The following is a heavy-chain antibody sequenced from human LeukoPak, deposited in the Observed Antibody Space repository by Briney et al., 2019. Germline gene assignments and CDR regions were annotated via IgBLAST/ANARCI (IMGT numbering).Heavy chain of an antibody. CDR2: VHKSGRT. CDR1: GGSISNTNW. J-gene: IGHJ4*02. D-gene: IGHD1-26*01. CDR3: ARELRGAPTPGAY. Sequence: SETLSLTCGVSGGSISNTNWWTWVRQPPGEGLEWIGEVHKSGRTNYNPSLKTRVTISIDASKNQLSLELTSVTAADTAVYYCARELRGAPTPGAYWGQGTRVTVSS. V-gene: IGHV4-4*02.